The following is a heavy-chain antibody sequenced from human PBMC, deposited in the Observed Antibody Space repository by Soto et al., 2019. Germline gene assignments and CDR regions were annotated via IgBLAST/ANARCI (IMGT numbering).Heavy chain of an antibody. Sequence: ASVKVSCKASGYTFTGYYMHWVRQAPGQGLEWMGWINPNSGGTNYAQKFQGWVTMTRDTSISTAYMELSRLRSDDTAVYYRARDLGSWYGGYFDYWGQGTLVTVSS. CDR2: INPNSGGT. J-gene: IGHJ4*02. D-gene: IGHD6-13*01. V-gene: IGHV1-2*04. CDR3: ARDLGSWYGGYFDY. CDR1: GYTFTGYY.